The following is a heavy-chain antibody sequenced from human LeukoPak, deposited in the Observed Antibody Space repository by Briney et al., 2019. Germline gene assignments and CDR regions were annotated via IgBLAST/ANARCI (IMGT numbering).Heavy chain of an antibody. CDR3: AAAGYCTSTSCPKGNWFDP. CDR2: IANTGGFI. CDR1: GFTFSDYY. V-gene: IGHV3-11*04. J-gene: IGHJ5*02. Sequence: SGGSLRLSCAASGFTFSDYYMSWIRQAPGKGLEWVSCIANTGGFIQYADSVKGRFTISRDNAKNSLYLQMNNLRAEDTAVYYCAAAGYCTSTSCPKGNWFDPWGQGTLVTVSS. D-gene: IGHD2-2*01.